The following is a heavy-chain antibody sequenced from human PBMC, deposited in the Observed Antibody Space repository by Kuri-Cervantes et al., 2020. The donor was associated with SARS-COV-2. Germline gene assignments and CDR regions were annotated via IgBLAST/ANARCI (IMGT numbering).Heavy chain of an antibody. J-gene: IGHJ4*02. D-gene: IGHD3-22*01. Sequence: SETLSLTCTVSGGSISSYYWSWIRQPPGKGLEWIGYIYYSGSTNYNPSLKSRVTISVDTSKNQFSLKPSSVTAADTAVYYCAHLEGYYDSSGYYDYWGQGTLVTVSS. CDR3: AHLEGYYDSSGYYDY. CDR2: IYYSGST. CDR1: GGSISSYY. V-gene: IGHV4-59*01.